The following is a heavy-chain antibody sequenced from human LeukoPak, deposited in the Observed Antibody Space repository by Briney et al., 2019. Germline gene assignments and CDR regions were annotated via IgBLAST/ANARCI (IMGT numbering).Heavy chain of an antibody. Sequence: SETLSLTCAVYGGSFSGYYWSWIRQPPGKGLEWIGEINHSGSTNYNPSLKSRVTISVDTSKNQFSLKLSSVTAADTAVYYCARVFDLGLGYCSGGSCFDPWGQGTLVTVSS. D-gene: IGHD2-15*01. V-gene: IGHV4-34*01. CDR2: INHSGST. CDR3: ARVFDLGLGYCSGGSCFDP. CDR1: GGSFSGYY. J-gene: IGHJ5*02.